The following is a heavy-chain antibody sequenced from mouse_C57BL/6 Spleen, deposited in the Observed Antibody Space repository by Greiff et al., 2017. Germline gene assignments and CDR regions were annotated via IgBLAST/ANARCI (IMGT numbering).Heavy chain of an antibody. CDR3: ARSWLLRFYFDY. CDR2: INPSTGGT. D-gene: IGHD1-1*01. Sequence: VQLQQPGTELVKPGASVKLSCKASGYTFTSYWMHWVKQRPGQGLEWIGNINPSTGGTNYNEKLKSKATLTVDKSSSTAYMQLSSLTSEDSAFYYCARSWLLRFYFDYWGQGTTLTVSS. J-gene: IGHJ2*01. V-gene: IGHV1-53*01. CDR1: GYTFTSYW.